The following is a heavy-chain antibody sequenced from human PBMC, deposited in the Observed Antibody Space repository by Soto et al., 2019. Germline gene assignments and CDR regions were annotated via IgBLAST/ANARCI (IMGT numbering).Heavy chain of an antibody. CDR1: GLTVTSHA. CDR2: ISGSGSNT. V-gene: IGHV3-23*01. Sequence: GGSLRLSCEASGLTVTSHAMSWVRQAPGKGLEWVSGISGSGSNTYYADSVKGRFTISKDNSRNTLFLQMNSLRAEDTAVYYCASGGGGNSAEVFDYWGQGTLVTVSS. J-gene: IGHJ4*02. CDR3: ASGGGGNSAEVFDY. D-gene: IGHD2-21*02.